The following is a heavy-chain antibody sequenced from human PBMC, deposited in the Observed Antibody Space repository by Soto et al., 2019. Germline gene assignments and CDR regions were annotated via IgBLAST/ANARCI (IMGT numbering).Heavy chain of an antibody. D-gene: IGHD6-25*01. Sequence: QVQLVQSGAEVKKPGASVKVSCKASGYTFTRYGISWVRQAPGQGLEWMGWISAYNGNTKYAQKLQGRVTMTKDTSTSTVYMELRSLRSDDTAVYYCARLDSDYEYYYGMDVWGQGTTVTVSS. J-gene: IGHJ6*02. CDR1: GYTFTRYG. CDR2: ISAYNGNT. V-gene: IGHV1-18*01. CDR3: ARLDSDYEYYYGMDV.